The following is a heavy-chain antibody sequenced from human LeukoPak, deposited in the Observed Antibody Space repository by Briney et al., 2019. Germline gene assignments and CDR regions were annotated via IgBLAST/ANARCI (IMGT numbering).Heavy chain of an antibody. J-gene: IGHJ4*02. Sequence: SETLSLTCTVSGGSISSYYWSWIRPPPGKGLEWIGYIYYSGSTNYNPSLKSRVTISVDTSKNQFSLKLSSVTAADTAVYYCAATRPPRSVFDYWGQGTLVTVSS. CDR3: AATRPPRSVFDY. CDR2: IYYSGST. V-gene: IGHV4-59*01. CDR1: GGSISSYY. D-gene: IGHD2-15*01.